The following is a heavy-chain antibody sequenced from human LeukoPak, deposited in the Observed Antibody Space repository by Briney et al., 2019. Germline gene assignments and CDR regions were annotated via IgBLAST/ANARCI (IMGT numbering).Heavy chain of an antibody. Sequence: GGSLRLSCAASGFTFSSYSMNWVRQAPGKELEWVSYISSSSSTIYYADSVKGRFTISRDNAKNSLYLQMSSLRAEDTAVYYCARDSYRYYDSSGYFDYWGQGTLVTVSS. V-gene: IGHV3-48*01. J-gene: IGHJ4*02. CDR1: GFTFSSYS. CDR2: ISSSSSTI. D-gene: IGHD3-22*01. CDR3: ARDSYRYYDSSGYFDY.